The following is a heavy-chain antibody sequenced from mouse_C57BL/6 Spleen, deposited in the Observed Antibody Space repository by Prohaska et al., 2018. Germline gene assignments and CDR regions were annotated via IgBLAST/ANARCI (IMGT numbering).Heavy chain of an antibody. D-gene: IGHD1-1*02. V-gene: IGHV11-2*01. Sequence: EVQLLETGGGLVQPGGSRGLSCEGSGFTFSGFWMSWVRQTPGKTLEWIGDINSDGSAINYAPSIKDRLTIFRDNDKSTLYRQMSNVRSEDTATYFCMRYGGNYWYFDVWGTGTTVTVSS. CDR1: GFTFSGFW. CDR2: INSDGSAI. J-gene: IGHJ1*03. CDR3: MRYGGNYWYFDV.